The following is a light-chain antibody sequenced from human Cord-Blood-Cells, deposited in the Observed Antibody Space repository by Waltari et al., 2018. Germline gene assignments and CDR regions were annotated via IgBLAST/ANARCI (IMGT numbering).Light chain of an antibody. J-gene: IGLJ1*01. CDR3: QVWDSSSDHV. V-gene: IGLV3-21*03. CDR1: NIGSES. Sequence: SYVLTQPPSVSVAPGKTASITCGGNNIGSESVHWYQQKPGQAPVLLVYDDSERPSGIPERFSGSNSGNTATLTISRVEAGDEADYYCQVWDSSSDHVFGTGTKVTVL. CDR2: DDS.